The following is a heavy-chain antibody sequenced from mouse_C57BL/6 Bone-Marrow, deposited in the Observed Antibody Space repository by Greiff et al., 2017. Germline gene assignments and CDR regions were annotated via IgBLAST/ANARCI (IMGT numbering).Heavy chain of an antibody. CDR1: GFTFSSYG. CDR2: ISSGGSYT. V-gene: IGHV5-6*01. Sequence: EVQLVESGGDLVKPGGSLKLSCAASGFTFSSYGMSLVRQTPDTRLEWVATISSGGSYTYYPASVKGRFTISRDNATNTLYLQMSSLKSEYTAMYYCARVFAYWGQGTLVTVSA. CDR3: ARVFAY. J-gene: IGHJ3*01.